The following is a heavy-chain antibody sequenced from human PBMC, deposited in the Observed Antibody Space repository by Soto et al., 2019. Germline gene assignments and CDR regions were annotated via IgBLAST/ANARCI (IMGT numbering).Heavy chain of an antibody. CDR1: GFTFSSYS. J-gene: IGHJ6*02. V-gene: IGHV3-48*02. CDR2: ISSSSSTI. CDR3: ARGQQLWLPYYYYGMDV. Sequence: GGSLRLSCAASGFTFSSYSMKWVRQAPGKGLEWVSYISSSSSTIYYADSVKGRFTISRDNAKNSLYLQMNSLRDEDTAVYYCARGQQLWLPYYYYGMDVWGQGTTVTVSS. D-gene: IGHD5-18*01.